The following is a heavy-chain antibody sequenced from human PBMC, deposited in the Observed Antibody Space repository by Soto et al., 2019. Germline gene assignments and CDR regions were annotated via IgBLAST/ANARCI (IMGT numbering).Heavy chain of an antibody. D-gene: IGHD3-9*01. Sequence: QVQLVQSGAAVSKPGSSVKVSCKASGGTFGIYAIGWVRQAPGQGLEWMGGIIPAFGTTKNAQKFQDRVDMTADESTNTVYVELRGLSCDDTAVYYCARLPRRMRYGPTRNGMDVWGQGTTLIVSA. CDR1: GGTFGIYA. CDR2: IIPAFGTT. V-gene: IGHV1-69*01. CDR3: ARLPRRMRYGPTRNGMDV. J-gene: IGHJ6*01.